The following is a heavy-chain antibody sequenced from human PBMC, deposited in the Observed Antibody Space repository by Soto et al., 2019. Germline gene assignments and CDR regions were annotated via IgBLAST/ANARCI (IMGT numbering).Heavy chain of an antibody. J-gene: IGHJ4*02. CDR2: ISSSSSYI. CDR1: GFTFSSYS. CDR3: TKARVPDGIYSFDY. D-gene: IGHD2-15*01. V-gene: IGHV3-21*04. Sequence: GGSLRLSCAASGFTFSSYSMNWVRQAPGKGLEWVSSISSSSSYIYYADSVKGRFTLSKDRSKRTVYLQMNSLRVEDAAVYYCTKARVPDGIYSFDYWGQGALVTVSS.